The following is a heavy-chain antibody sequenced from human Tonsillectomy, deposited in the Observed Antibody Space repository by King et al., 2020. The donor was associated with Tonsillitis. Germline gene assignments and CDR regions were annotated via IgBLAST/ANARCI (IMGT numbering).Heavy chain of an antibody. CDR3: VRDDWGSAY. CDR1: GYTFTHYA. D-gene: IGHD7-27*01. Sequence: VQLVQSGSELKKPGASVKVSCKASGYTFTHYAMNWVRQAPGQGLEWMGWINTNAGNTGNPTYAQGFTGRFVLSLDTSASTAYLQISNLKAEDTAVYYCVRDDWGSAYWGQGTLVTVSS. V-gene: IGHV7-4-1*02. CDR2: INTNAGNTGNP. J-gene: IGHJ4*02.